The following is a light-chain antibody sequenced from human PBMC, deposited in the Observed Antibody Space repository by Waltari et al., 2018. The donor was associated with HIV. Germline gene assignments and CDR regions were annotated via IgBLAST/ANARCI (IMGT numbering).Light chain of an antibody. CDR3: AAWDDSLKGGA. J-gene: IGLJ1*01. Sequence: QSVLAQPPPASGTPVQRVTIPCSGSTSNIGGNTVTWYQQLPGPAPKLLIYSNNERPSGVPDRLSGSTSGTSASLVISGLQSEDEADYYCAAWDDSLKGGAFGTGTKVTVL. CDR2: SNN. CDR1: TSNIGGNT. V-gene: IGLV1-44*01.